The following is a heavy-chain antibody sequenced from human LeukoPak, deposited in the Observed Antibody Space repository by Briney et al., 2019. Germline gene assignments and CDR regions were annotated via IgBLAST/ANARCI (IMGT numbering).Heavy chain of an antibody. D-gene: IGHD3-22*01. J-gene: IGHJ4*02. Sequence: GGSLRLSCATSGFTFGNAWMSWVRQAPGKGLEWVGRIKSKTDGGTTDYPAPVKGIFTISRDDSKNTLFLQMNSLKTEDTAVYFCTTDSYFYNSQFDFWGQGTPVTVSS. V-gene: IGHV3-15*01. CDR2: IKSKTDGGTT. CDR3: TTDSYFYNSQFDF. CDR1: GFTFGNAW.